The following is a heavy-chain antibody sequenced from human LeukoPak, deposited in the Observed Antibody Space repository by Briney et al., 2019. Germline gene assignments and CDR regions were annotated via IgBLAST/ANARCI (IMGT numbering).Heavy chain of an antibody. J-gene: IGHJ5*02. Sequence: KPSETLSLTCAVYGGSFSGYYWSWIRQPPGKGLEWIGEINHSGSTNYNPSLKSRVTISVDTSKNQFSLKLSSVTAADTAVYYCARESPDYSTSWYIFGVWFDPWGQGTLVTVSP. D-gene: IGHD6-13*01. CDR3: ARESPDYSTSWYIFGVWFDP. CDR1: GGSFSGYY. V-gene: IGHV4-34*01. CDR2: INHSGST.